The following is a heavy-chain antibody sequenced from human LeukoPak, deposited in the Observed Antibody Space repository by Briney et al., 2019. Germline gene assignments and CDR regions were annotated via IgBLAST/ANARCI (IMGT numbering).Heavy chain of an antibody. CDR2: INPNSGNT. Sequence: ASVKVSCKASGYTFTSYDINWVRQATGQGLESMGWINPNSGNTGYAQKFQGRVTMTTNTSISTAYMELSSLRSEDTAVYYCAISPGRFLEWLFIRRFDYWGQGTLVTVSS. CDR3: AISPGRFLEWLFIRRFDY. D-gene: IGHD3-3*01. V-gene: IGHV1-8*01. CDR1: GYTFTSYD. J-gene: IGHJ4*02.